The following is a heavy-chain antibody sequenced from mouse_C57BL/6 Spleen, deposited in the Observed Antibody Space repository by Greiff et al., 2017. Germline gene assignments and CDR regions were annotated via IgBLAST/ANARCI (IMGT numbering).Heavy chain of an antibody. J-gene: IGHJ2*01. V-gene: IGHV1-64*01. CDR1: GYTFTSYW. CDR2: IHPNSGST. Sequence: VQLQQPGAELVKPRASVKLSCKASGYTFTSYWMHWVKQRPGQGLEWIGMIHPNSGSTNYNEKFKSKATLTVDKSSSTAYMQLSSLTSEDSAVYYCARCYDGDYFDYWGKGTTLTVSS. CDR3: ARCYDGDYFDY. D-gene: IGHD2-12*01.